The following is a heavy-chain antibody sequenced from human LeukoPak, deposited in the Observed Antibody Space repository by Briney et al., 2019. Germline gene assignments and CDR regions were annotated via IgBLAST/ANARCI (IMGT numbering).Heavy chain of an antibody. D-gene: IGHD3-16*01. Sequence: PGGSLRLSCGASGFSVSTYWMTWVRQSPGKGLEWVANMKPDGNEKYYMDSVKGRFTISRDSAKNSLYLQMNSLRVEDTAIYYCARAVKAFGGAVGPFDPWGQGTLVTVSS. CDR3: ARAVKAFGGAVGPFDP. J-gene: IGHJ5*02. CDR1: GFSVSTYW. CDR2: MKPDGNEK. V-gene: IGHV3-7*01.